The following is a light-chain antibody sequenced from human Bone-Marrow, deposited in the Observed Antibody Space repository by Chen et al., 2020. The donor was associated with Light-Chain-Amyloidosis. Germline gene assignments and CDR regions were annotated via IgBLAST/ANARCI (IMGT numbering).Light chain of an antibody. V-gene: IGLV3-25*03. CDR3: QSADSSDLGV. CDR2: KDT. CDR1: ALPKHY. J-gene: IGLJ3*02. Sequence: SYELTQPPSVSVSPGQTARITCSGDALPKHYAYWYQQKPGPAPVLVICKDTARPSGIPERVSGSSSGTTVTLTISGVQAEDEADYYCQSADSSDLGVFGGGTKLTVL.